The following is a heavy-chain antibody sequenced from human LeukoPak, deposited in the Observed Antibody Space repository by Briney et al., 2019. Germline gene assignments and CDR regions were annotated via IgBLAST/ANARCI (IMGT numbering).Heavy chain of an antibody. Sequence: SETLSLTCTVSDDSISDYYRGWIRQPPGKGLEWIGYFHNSGTSTYNPSLKSRVTISADTSKNQFSLKLNSLTTADTAVYYCTRGAGWLIDYWGQGTLITVSS. V-gene: IGHV4-59*01. CDR3: TRGAGWLIDY. D-gene: IGHD3-16*01. CDR2: FHNSGTS. CDR1: DDSISDYY. J-gene: IGHJ4*02.